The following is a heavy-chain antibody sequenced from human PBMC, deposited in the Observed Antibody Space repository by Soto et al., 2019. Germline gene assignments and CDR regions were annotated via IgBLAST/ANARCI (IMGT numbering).Heavy chain of an antibody. D-gene: IGHD2-15*01. CDR1: GGSISSGDYY. CDR2: IYYSGST. Sequence: QVQLQESGPGLVKPSQTLSLTCTVSGGSISSGDYYWSWIRQPPGKGLEWIGYIYYSGSTYYNPSPKSRVTISVDTPKNPFSLTLGSVTAADTAVYYWAGGYCSGGRCHPRKTKFDYGAQEPLVTVS. V-gene: IGHV4-30-4*01. J-gene: IGHJ4*02. CDR3: AGGYCSGGRCHPRKTKFDY.